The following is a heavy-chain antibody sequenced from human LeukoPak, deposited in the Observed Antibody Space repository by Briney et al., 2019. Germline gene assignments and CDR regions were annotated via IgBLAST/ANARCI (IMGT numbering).Heavy chain of an antibody. CDR2: IRSVSSYI. D-gene: IGHD3-10*01. V-gene: IGHV3-21*01. CDR3: AKVAKYYYGSETYYFFEH. Sequence: GGSLRLSCAASGFTFSSYSMNWVRQAPGKGLEWVSSIRSVSSYIYYADSVKGRFTISRDNAKNSLYLQMNSLRVEDTAVFYCAKVAKYYYGSETYYFFEHWGQGTPVTASS. CDR1: GFTFSSYS. J-gene: IGHJ4*02.